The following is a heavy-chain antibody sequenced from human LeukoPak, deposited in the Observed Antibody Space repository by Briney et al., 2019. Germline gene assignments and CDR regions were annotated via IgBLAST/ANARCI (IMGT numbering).Heavy chain of an antibody. Sequence: ASVKVSCKASGYTFTSYGISWVRQAPGQGLEWMGWISAYNGNTNYAQKLQGRVTMTTDTSTSTAYMELRSLRSDDTAVYYCARDQTHSYGSDDAFDIWGQGTMVTVSS. J-gene: IGHJ3*02. V-gene: IGHV1-18*01. CDR2: ISAYNGNT. CDR3: ARDQTHSYGSDDAFDI. D-gene: IGHD5-18*01. CDR1: GYTFTSYG.